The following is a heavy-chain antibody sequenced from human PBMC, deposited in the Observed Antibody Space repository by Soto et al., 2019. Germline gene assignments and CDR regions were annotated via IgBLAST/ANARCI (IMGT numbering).Heavy chain of an antibody. D-gene: IGHD3-10*01. CDR2: IRYDGSNI. CDR1: GSIFRGYG. Sequence: GGSLRLSCAASGSIFRGYGMHWVRQAPGKGLEWVAVIRYDGSNINYADSVMGRFTISRDNSKNTLYLEMNSLRAEDTAVYYCARVKYYYGSGSRASTGSYYFDYWGQGTLVTVSS. J-gene: IGHJ4*02. V-gene: IGHV3-33*01. CDR3: ARVKYYYGSGSRASTGSYYFDY.